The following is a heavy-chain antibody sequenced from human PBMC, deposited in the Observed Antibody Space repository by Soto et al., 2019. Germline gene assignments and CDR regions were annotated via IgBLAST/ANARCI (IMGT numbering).Heavy chain of an antibody. Sequence: SVKVSCKASGGTFSTKAISWARQAPEQGLEWMGGIIPIFGTANYAQKFQGRVTITADESTSTAYMELSSLRSEDTAVYYCAIVVAATYYYYGMDVWGQGTTVTAP. CDR3: AIVVAATYYYYGMDV. D-gene: IGHD2-15*01. V-gene: IGHV1-69*13. J-gene: IGHJ6*02. CDR1: GGTFSTKA. CDR2: IIPIFGTA.